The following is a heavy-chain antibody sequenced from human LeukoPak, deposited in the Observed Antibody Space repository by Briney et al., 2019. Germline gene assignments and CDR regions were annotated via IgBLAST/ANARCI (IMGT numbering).Heavy chain of an antibody. V-gene: IGHV3-23*01. CDR2: ISGSGGST. CDR1: GFTFSTYA. Sequence: GGSLRLSCAASGFTFSTYAMSWVRQASGKGLEWVSAISGSGGSTYYADSVKGRFTITRDNSKNTLYLQMNSLRAEDTALYYCAKGTWMLAFDIWGQGTMVTVSS. J-gene: IGHJ3*02. CDR3: AKGTWMLAFDI. D-gene: IGHD2-8*01.